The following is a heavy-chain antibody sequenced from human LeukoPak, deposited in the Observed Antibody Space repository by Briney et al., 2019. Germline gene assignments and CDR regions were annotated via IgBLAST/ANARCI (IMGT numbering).Heavy chain of an antibody. CDR1: GFTVSTNY. CDR2: VYSDGKT. Sequence: PGGSLRLSCAASGFTVSTNYMSWARQAPGKGLEWVSVVYSDGKTCYADAVKGRFTISKDNSRNTLYLQMNSLRAEDTAVYYCEGWERPFDYWGQGTLVIVSS. J-gene: IGHJ4*02. CDR3: EGWERPFDY. D-gene: IGHD1-26*01. V-gene: IGHV3-53*01.